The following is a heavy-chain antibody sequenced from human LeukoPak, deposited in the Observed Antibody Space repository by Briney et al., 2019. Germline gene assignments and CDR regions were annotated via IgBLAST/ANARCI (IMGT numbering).Heavy chain of an antibody. Sequence: GGSLRLSCAASGFTFSSYAMHWVCQAPGKGLEWVAVISYDGSNKYYADSVKGRFTISRDNSKNTLYLQMNSLRAEDTAVYYCARSYYDYVWGSYRSSPFDYWGQGTLVTVSS. CDR3: ARSYYDYVWGSYRSSPFDY. CDR2: ISYDGSNK. J-gene: IGHJ4*02. V-gene: IGHV3-30*04. CDR1: GFTFSSYA. D-gene: IGHD3-16*02.